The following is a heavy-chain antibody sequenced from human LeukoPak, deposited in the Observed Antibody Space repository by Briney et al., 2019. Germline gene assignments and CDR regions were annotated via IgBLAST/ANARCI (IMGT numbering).Heavy chain of an antibody. CDR2: INWNGGST. D-gene: IGHD1-1*01. CDR3: ARQGTLSYYYYMDV. Sequence: PGGSLRLSCAASGFTFEDYGMSWVRQAPGKGLEWVCGINWNGGSTCYADSVKGRFTISRDNAKNSLYLQMNSLRAEDMALYYCARQGTLSYYYYMDVWGKGTTVTVSS. V-gene: IGHV3-20*04. J-gene: IGHJ6*03. CDR1: GFTFEDYG.